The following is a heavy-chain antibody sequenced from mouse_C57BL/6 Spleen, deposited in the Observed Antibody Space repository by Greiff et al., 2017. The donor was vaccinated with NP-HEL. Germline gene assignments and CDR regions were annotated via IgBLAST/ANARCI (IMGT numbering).Heavy chain of an antibody. CDR2: ISNGGGST. CDR3: ARLYYSNYEGFWFAY. V-gene: IGHV5-12*01. J-gene: IGHJ3*01. Sequence: EVKVVESGGGLVQPGGSLKLSCAASGFTFSDYYMYWVRQTPEKRLEWVAYISNGGGSTYYPDTVKGRFTISRDNAKNTLYLQMSRLKSEDTAMYYCARLYYSNYEGFWFAYWGQGTLVTVSA. CDR1: GFTFSDYY. D-gene: IGHD2-5*01.